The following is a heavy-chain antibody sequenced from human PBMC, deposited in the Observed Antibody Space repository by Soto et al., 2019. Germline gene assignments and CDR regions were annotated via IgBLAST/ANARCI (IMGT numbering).Heavy chain of an antibody. CDR1: GYSFTSYW. J-gene: IGHJ4*02. CDR2: IYPCHSDT. CDR3: ARTSSGSWYYFHY. Sequence: LGESLKISCKGSGYSFTSYWISWVRQMPGKGLQRMAIIYPCHSDTRYSPSFQGQVTISADESISSAYLQWRSLKTSDTAMYYCARTSSGSWYYFHYRGQGTLVPVCS. V-gene: IGHV5-51*01. D-gene: IGHD3-10*01.